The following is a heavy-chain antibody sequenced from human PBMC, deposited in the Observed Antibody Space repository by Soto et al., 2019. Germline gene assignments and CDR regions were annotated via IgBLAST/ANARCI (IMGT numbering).Heavy chain of an antibody. Sequence: QLQLQEPGPGLVKPSETLSLTCTVSGGSISSSSYYWGWIRQPPGKGLEWIGSIYYSGSTYYNPSLKSRVHISAATANTHFSLKLSPATAADTAVYYCARRGRSWAWDDSWGQGTLVTVSS. V-gene: IGHV4-39*02. D-gene: IGHD6-13*01. J-gene: IGHJ4*02. CDR3: ARRGRSWAWDDS. CDR2: IYYSGST. CDR1: GGSISSSSYY.